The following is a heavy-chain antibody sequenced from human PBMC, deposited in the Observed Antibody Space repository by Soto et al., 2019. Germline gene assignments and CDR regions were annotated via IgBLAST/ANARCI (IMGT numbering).Heavy chain of an antibody. CDR1: GGTFSSDA. Sequence: QVRLVQSEAEVKKAGSSVKVSCKASGGTFSSDAVTWVRQAPGQGLEWMGGVIPIFPKANYAQKFQGRATITEDNCTSTFYMELNSLKSEDTAMYYCARCHSDSSGPGYLDSWGQGTLVTV. CDR3: ARCHSDSSGPGYLDS. J-gene: IGHJ4*02. V-gene: IGHV1-69*06. CDR2: VIPIFPKA. D-gene: IGHD3-22*01.